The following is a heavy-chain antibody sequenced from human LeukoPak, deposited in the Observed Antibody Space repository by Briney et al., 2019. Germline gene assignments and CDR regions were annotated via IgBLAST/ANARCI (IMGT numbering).Heavy chain of an antibody. D-gene: IGHD3-3*01. J-gene: IGHJ6*03. Sequence: GASVKVSCKASGYTFTSYGISWVRQAPGQGLEWMGWISAYNGNTNYAQKLQGRVTMTTDTSTSTAYMELRSLRSDDTAVYYCARYRSRGLRFLEWNYYYYMDVWGKGTTVTVSS. CDR2: ISAYNGNT. V-gene: IGHV1-18*01. CDR3: ARYRSRGLRFLEWNYYYYMDV. CDR1: GYTFTSYG.